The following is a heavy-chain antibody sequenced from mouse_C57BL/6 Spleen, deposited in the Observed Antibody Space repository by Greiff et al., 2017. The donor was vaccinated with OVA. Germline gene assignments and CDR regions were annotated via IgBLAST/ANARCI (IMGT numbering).Heavy chain of an antibody. CDR1: GYAFSSSW. Sequence: VQLQQSGPELVKPGASVKISCKASGYAFSSSWMNWVKQRPGKGLEWIGRIYPGDGDTNYNGKFKGKATLTADQSSSTAYMQLSSLTSEDSAVYFCARRDYYGSSYAMDDWGQGTSGTVSS. J-gene: IGHJ4*01. CDR3: ARRDYYGSSYAMDD. V-gene: IGHV1-82*01. CDR2: IYPGDGDT. D-gene: IGHD1-1*01.